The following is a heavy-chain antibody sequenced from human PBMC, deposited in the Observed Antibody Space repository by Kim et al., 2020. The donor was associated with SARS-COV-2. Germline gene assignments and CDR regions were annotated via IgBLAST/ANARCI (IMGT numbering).Heavy chain of an antibody. J-gene: IGHJ4*02. CDR3: ATRALVGAAAGVDY. Sequence: GGSLRLSCAASGFTFRSYWMHWVRQTPGKGLVWVSRINTDGSSTSYADSVKGRFTISRDNAKNTLYLQMISLRAEDTAVYYCATRALVGAAAGVDYWGQGTLVTVSS. V-gene: IGHV3-74*01. D-gene: IGHD1-26*01. CDR2: INTDGSST. CDR1: GFTFRSYW.